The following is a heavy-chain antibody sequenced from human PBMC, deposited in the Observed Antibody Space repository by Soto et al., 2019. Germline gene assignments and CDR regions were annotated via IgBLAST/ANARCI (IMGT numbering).Heavy chain of an antibody. CDR3: AKDRDIVVVTGGWFDP. V-gene: IGHV3-23*01. D-gene: IGHD2-21*02. Sequence: PGGSLRLSCAASGFTFSSYAMGWVRQAPGKGLEWVSAISGSGGSTYYADSVKGRFTISRDNSKNTLYLQMNSLRAEDTAVYYCAKDRDIVVVTGGWFDPWGQGTLVTVSS. CDR1: GFTFSSYA. CDR2: ISGSGGST. J-gene: IGHJ5*02.